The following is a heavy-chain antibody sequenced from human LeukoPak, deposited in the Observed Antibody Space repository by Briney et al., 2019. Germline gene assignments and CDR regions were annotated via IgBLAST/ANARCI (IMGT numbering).Heavy chain of an antibody. V-gene: IGHV1-69*05. CDR3: AREIAGPALTKKNYYFDY. CDR2: IIPIFGTA. Sequence: GASVKVPCKASGGTFSSYAISWVRQAPGQGLEWMGGIIPIFGTANYAQKFQGRVTITTDESTSTAYMELSSLRSEDTAVYYCAREIAGPALTKKNYYFDYWGQGTLVTVSS. D-gene: IGHD2-2*01. J-gene: IGHJ4*02. CDR1: GGTFSSYA.